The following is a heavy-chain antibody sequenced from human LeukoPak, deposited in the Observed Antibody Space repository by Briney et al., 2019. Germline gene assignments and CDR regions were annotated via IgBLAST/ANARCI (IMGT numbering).Heavy chain of an antibody. CDR1: GFTFSSYA. J-gene: IGHJ4*02. D-gene: IGHD3-22*01. CDR2: ISSDGGST. Sequence: GGSLRLSCAASGFTFSSYAMHWVRQAPGKGLEYVSAISSDGGSTYYANSVKGRFTISRDNSKNTLYLQMGSLRAEDTAVYYCAREPNSSGYYPNFDYWGQGTLVTVSS. CDR3: AREPNSSGYYPNFDY. V-gene: IGHV3-64*01.